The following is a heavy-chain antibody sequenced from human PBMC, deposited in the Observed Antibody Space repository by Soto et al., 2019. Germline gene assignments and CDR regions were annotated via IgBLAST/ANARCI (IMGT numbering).Heavy chain of an antibody. CDR2: IYYSGST. J-gene: IGHJ4*02. Sequence: QEQLQESGPGLVKPSETLSLTCTVSGGSISSYYWSWIRQPPGKGLEWIGYIYYSGSTNYNPSLKSRVTISVDTSNKQFSLKLSSVTAADTAVYYCARGGFYSSTWRLDYWGQGTLVTVSS. V-gene: IGHV4-59*01. D-gene: IGHD6-13*01. CDR3: ARGGFYSSTWRLDY. CDR1: GGSISSYY.